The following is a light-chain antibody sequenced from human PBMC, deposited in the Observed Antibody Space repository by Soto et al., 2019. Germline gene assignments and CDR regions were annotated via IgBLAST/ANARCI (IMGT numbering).Light chain of an antibody. V-gene: IGKV3-15*01. Sequence: IVLTQSQGTLSLSPGERATLSCLASQSVSSSYLAWYQQKPGQAPRLLIYDVSNRATGIPARFSGSGSGTEFTLTISSLQSEDFAVYYCQQYNNWPPITFGQGTRLEIK. J-gene: IGKJ5*01. CDR3: QQYNNWPPIT. CDR2: DVS. CDR1: QSVSSSY.